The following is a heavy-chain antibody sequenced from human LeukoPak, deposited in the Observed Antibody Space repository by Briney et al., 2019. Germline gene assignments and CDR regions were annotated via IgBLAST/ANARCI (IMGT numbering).Heavy chain of an antibody. CDR2: INHSGST. CDR1: GGSISSGGYY. J-gene: IGHJ6*02. Sequence: SQTLSLTCAVSGGSISSGGYYWSWIRQPPGKGLEWIGEINHSGSTYYNPSLKSRVTISVDTSKNQFSLKLSSVTAADTAVYYCARDGFDSSGPGDVWGQGTTVTVSS. D-gene: IGHD3-22*01. V-gene: IGHV4-30-2*01. CDR3: ARDGFDSSGPGDV.